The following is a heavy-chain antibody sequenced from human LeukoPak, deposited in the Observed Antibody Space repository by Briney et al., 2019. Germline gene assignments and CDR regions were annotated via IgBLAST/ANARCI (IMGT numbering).Heavy chain of an antibody. Sequence: GGSLRLSCAASGFTFSSYGMHWVRQAPGKGLEWVAVIWYDGSNKYYADSVKGRFTISRGNSKNTLYLQMNSLRAEDTAVYYCARDRDYYDSSGQLDYWGQGTLVTVSS. CDR2: IWYDGSNK. D-gene: IGHD3-22*01. CDR1: GFTFSSYG. V-gene: IGHV3-33*01. J-gene: IGHJ4*02. CDR3: ARDRDYYDSSGQLDY.